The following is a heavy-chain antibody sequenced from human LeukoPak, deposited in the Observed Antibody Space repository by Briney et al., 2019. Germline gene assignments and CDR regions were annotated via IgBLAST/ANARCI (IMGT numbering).Heavy chain of an antibody. J-gene: IGHJ4*01. CDR3: ARGIRTMGASFDY. V-gene: IGHV4-59*01. Sequence: SETLSLTCTVSGGSISSYYWSWLRQPPGKGLEWIGYIYYSGSTNYNPSLKSRVTISVDTSKNQFSLKLSSVTAADTAVYYCARGIRTMGASFDYWGQGTLVTVSS. CDR2: IYYSGST. D-gene: IGHD1-26*01. CDR1: GGSISSYY.